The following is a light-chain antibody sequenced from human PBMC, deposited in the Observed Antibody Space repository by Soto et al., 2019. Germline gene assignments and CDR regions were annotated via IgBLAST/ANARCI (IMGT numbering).Light chain of an antibody. CDR3: QQYGGSPRT. J-gene: IGKJ1*01. Sequence: EIVLTQSPGTLSLSPGERATLSCRASQTIGSSHLAWYQQKPGQAPRVLIFAASSRATGIPDRFSGSGSGTDFTLIISRLEPEDFAVYYCQQYGGSPRTFGQGNKVELK. CDR1: QTIGSSH. V-gene: IGKV3-20*01. CDR2: AAS.